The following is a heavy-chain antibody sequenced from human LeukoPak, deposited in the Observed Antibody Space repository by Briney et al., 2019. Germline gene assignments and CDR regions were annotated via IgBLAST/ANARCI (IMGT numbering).Heavy chain of an antibody. CDR2: IKQDGSKK. CDR1: GFTFYTYA. V-gene: IGHV3-7*04. D-gene: IGHD5-24*01. CDR3: TRVGYIDEGIDY. J-gene: IGHJ4*02. Sequence: GGSLRLSCAASGFTFYTYAMTWVRQAPGKGLEWVANIKQDGSKKSYVDSVKGRFTISRDNAKNSLYLQMNSLRAEDTAIYYCTRVGYIDEGIDYWGQGTLVTVSS.